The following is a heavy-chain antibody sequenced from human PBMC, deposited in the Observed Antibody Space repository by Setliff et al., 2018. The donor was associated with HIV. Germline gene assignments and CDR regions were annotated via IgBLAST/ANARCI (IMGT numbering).Heavy chain of an antibody. J-gene: IGHJ4*02. D-gene: IGHD3-10*01. CDR1: GFTFSDYY. CDR3: TTGEILPHFPY. Sequence: GSLRLSCAASGFTFSDYYMSWIRQAPGKGLEWVSYISSSGSTIYYADSVKGRFTISRDNAKNSLYLQMNSLRAEDTAVYYCTTGEILPHFPYWGQGTLVTVSS. V-gene: IGHV3-11*01. CDR2: ISSSGSTI.